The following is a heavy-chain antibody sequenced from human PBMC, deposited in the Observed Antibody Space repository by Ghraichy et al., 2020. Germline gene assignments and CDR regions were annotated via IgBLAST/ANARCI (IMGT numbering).Heavy chain of an antibody. D-gene: IGHD4-17*01. J-gene: IGHJ6*02. CDR3: ARGGAGPYYGDYLRYGMDV. Sequence: GGSLRLSCAASGFTFSSYWMSWVRQAPGKGLEWVANIKQDGSEKYYVDSVKGRFTISRDNAKNSLYLQMNSLRAEDTAVYYCARGGAGPYYGDYLRYGMDVWGQGTTVTVSS. V-gene: IGHV3-7*01. CDR1: GFTFSSYW. CDR2: IKQDGSEK.